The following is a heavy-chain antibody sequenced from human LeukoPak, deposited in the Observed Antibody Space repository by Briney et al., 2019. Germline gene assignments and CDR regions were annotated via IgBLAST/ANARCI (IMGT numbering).Heavy chain of an antibody. Sequence: PGGSLRLSCVASGFTFSNYWMSWVRQAPGKGLEWVANIKQDGSEKYYVDSVKGRFTISRDNAKKSLYLQMNSLRAEDTAVYYCAKGGYSNGRYYYYYMDVWGEGTTVTVSS. CDR1: GFTFSNYW. V-gene: IGHV3-7*03. CDR3: AKGGYSNGRYYYYYMDV. J-gene: IGHJ6*03. D-gene: IGHD5-18*01. CDR2: IKQDGSEK.